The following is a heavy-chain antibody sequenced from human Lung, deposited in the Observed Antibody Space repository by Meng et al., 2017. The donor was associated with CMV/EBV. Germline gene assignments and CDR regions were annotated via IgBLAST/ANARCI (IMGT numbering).Heavy chain of an antibody. CDR2: IGTAGDT. CDR1: GFTFSSYD. D-gene: IGHD4-11*01. V-gene: IGHV3-13*01. CDR3: ARSATVTTLGSRYGMDV. Sequence: GGSLRLSCAASGFTFSSYDMHWVRQATGKGLEWVSAIGTAGDTYYPGSVKGRLTISRENAKNSLYLQMNSLRAGDTAVYYCARSATVTTLGSRYGMDVWGQGTTVTVSS. J-gene: IGHJ6*02.